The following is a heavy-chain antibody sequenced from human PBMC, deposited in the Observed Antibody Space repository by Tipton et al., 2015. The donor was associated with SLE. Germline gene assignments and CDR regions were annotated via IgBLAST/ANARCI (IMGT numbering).Heavy chain of an antibody. Sequence: TLSLTCTVSGDSISSSSYYWAWIRQPPGKGLEWIGSIDDSGSTYYNPPLKSRVTKSVDTSKNQFSLKLRSVTAADTAVYYCARDSSGGYNWFDPWGRGTLVTVSS. CDR1: GDSISSSSYY. D-gene: IGHD3-22*01. CDR2: IDDSGST. J-gene: IGHJ5*02. CDR3: ARDSSGGYNWFDP. V-gene: IGHV4-39*07.